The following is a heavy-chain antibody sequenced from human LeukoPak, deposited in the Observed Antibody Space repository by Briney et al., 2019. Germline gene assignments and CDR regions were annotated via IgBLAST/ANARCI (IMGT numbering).Heavy chain of an antibody. CDR1: GVPTTSYY. V-gene: IGHV4-59*01. CDR2: IYYTGGT. J-gene: IGHJ4*02. D-gene: IGHD6-13*01. Sequence: SETLSLTCTVSGVPTTSYYWSWVRQSPRKALEWIGHIYYTGGTNYNPSLKSRVSISIDSSKNQFSLTLSSVTAADTAVYYCARLPRRYSTTWFFDYWGQGTLVTVSS. CDR3: ARLPRRYSTTWFFDY.